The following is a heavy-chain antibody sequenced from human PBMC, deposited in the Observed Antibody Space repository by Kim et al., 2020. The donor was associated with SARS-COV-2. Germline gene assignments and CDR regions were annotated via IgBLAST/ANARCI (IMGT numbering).Heavy chain of an antibody. J-gene: IGHJ4*02. CDR2: ISSAGRET. V-gene: IGHV3-30*03. CDR3: ARVYKILAEVGTVDY. D-gene: IGHD6-19*01. CDR1: GFTFSNYG. Sequence: GGSLRLSCAASGFTFSNYGMHWVRQAPGKGLEWMAGISSAGRETYYADSVKGRFTISRDNSEHTLYLQMNSLRAEDTAVYYCARVYKILAEVGTVDYWGRGTLVTVSS.